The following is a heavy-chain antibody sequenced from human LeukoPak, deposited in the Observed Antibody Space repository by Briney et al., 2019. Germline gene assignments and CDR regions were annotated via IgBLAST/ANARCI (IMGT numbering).Heavy chain of an antibody. CDR3: ARTPSSWYSSQYYFDY. CDR1: GYSFTSYW. Sequence: HGESLKISCKGSGYSFTSYWIGWVRQMPGKGLEWMGIIYPGDSDTRYSPSFQGQVTISADKSISTAYLQWSSLKASDTAMYYCARTPSSWYSSQYYFDYWGQGTLVTVSS. CDR2: IYPGDSDT. J-gene: IGHJ4*02. V-gene: IGHV5-51*01. D-gene: IGHD6-13*01.